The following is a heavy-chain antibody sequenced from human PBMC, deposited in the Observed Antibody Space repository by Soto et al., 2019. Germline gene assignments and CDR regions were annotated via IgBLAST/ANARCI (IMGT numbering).Heavy chain of an antibody. CDR2: SSSSGGYT. D-gene: IGHD3-10*01. Sequence: QVQLVESGGGLVEPGGSLRLSCAASRFSVGDYYMTWIRQTPGKGLEWLSYSSSSGGYTNYADSVKGRFTISRDNSRNSLYLQMDSLRAENTAVYFCARSSGSRQVFTFDYGLDVWGQGTTVTVSS. J-gene: IGHJ6*02. CDR3: ARSSGSRQVFTFDYGLDV. V-gene: IGHV3-11*06. CDR1: RFSVGDYY.